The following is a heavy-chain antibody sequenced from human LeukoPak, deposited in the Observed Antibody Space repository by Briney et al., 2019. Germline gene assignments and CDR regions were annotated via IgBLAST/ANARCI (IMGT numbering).Heavy chain of an antibody. CDR3: ARRRYSSSFRFG. CDR1: GGSFSGYY. D-gene: IGHD6-13*01. J-gene: IGHJ4*02. CDR2: INHSGST. V-gene: IGHV4-34*01. Sequence: KSSETLSLTCAVYGGSFSGYYWSWIRQPPGKGLEWIGEINHSGSTNYNPSLKSRVTISVDTSKNQFSLKLSSVTAADTAVYYCARRRYSSSFRFGGGQGTLVTVSS.